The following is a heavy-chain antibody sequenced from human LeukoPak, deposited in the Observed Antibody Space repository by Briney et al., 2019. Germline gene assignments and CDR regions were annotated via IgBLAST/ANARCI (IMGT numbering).Heavy chain of an antibody. D-gene: IGHD6-6*01. CDR1: GFTFSDYY. Sequence: GGSLRLSCAASGFTFSDYYMSWIRQAPGKGLEWVSYISSTGSTIYYADSVKGRFTISRDNAKSSLYLQMSSLRAEDTAVYYCAREGLDDALDIWGQGTMVTVSS. J-gene: IGHJ3*02. CDR3: AREGLDDALDI. V-gene: IGHV3-11*04. CDR2: ISSTGSTI.